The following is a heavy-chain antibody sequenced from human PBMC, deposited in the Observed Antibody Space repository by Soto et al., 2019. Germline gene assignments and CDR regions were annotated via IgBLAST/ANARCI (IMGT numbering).Heavy chain of an antibody. V-gene: IGHV3-7*05. Sequence: VQLVESGGDLVQPGGSLRLSCAASGLTFNNYRMSWVRQAPGKGLEWVANIRPDGNEQHSVDSVRGRFIFSRDNAKCSLSLQMNNLRVEDTAVYYCATSRGYSDEYWGQGTLVTVSS. CDR3: ATSRGYSDEY. J-gene: IGHJ4*02. CDR1: GLTFNNYR. CDR2: IRPDGNEQ. D-gene: IGHD5-18*01.